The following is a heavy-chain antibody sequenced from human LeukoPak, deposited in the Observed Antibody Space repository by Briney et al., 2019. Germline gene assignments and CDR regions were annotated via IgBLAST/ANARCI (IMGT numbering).Heavy chain of an antibody. CDR3: ARQNFQYYYDSSGYYGY. V-gene: IGHV5-51*01. CDR1: GYSFTSYW. D-gene: IGHD3-22*01. CDR2: IYPGDSDT. J-gene: IGHJ4*02. Sequence: GESLKISCKGSGYSFTSYWIGWVRQMPGKGLEWKGIIYPGDSDTRYSPSFQGQVTISADKSISTAYLQWSSLKASDTAMYYCARQNFQYYYDSSGYYGYWGQGTLVTVSS.